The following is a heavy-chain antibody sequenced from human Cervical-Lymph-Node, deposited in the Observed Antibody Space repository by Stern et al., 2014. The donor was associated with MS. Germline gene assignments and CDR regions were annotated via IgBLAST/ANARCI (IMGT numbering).Heavy chain of an antibody. CDR3: ARTPMVYAAWFDL. CDR2: IGYIGST. Sequence: QLQLQESGPGLVKPSQTLSLTCTVSGDSISSGDYYWSWIRQPPGKGLEWIGYIGYIGSTYYNPSHKSRFTMSIDMSKNQFSLKVNSVTAADTAVYYCARTPMVYAAWFDLWGQGTLVIFSS. V-gene: IGHV4-30-4*01. D-gene: IGHD2-8*01. CDR1: GDSISSGDYY. J-gene: IGHJ5*02.